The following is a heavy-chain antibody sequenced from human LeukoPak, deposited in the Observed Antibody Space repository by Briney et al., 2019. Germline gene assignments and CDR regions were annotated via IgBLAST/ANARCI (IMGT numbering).Heavy chain of an antibody. CDR2: ISWNSGSI. Sequence: GGSLRLSCAASGFTFDDYAMHWVRQAPGKGLEWVSGISWNSGSIGYADSVKGRFTISRDNAKNSLYLQMNSLRAEDTALYYCAKELGGVVRGVESSYFDYWGQGTLVTVSS. V-gene: IGHV3-9*01. D-gene: IGHD3-10*01. CDR3: AKELGGVVRGVESSYFDY. CDR1: GFTFDDYA. J-gene: IGHJ4*02.